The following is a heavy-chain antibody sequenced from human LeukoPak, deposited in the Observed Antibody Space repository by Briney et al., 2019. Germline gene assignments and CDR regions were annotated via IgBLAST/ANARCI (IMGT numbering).Heavy chain of an antibody. J-gene: IGHJ5*02. CDR1: GYTFSSYG. D-gene: IGHD5-24*01. V-gene: IGHV3-30*02. Sequence: GGSLRLSCAASGYTFSSYGMHWVRQAPGKGLEWVAFIRYDGSNKYYADSVKGRFTISRDNSKNTLYLQMNSLRAEDTAVYYCAKDHPSKMAPTPWGQGTLVTVSS. CDR2: IRYDGSNK. CDR3: AKDHPSKMAPTP.